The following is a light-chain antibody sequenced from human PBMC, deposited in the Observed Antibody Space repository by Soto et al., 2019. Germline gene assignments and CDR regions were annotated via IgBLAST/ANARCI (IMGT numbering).Light chain of an antibody. V-gene: IGKV3-20*01. CDR1: QSVSSSY. CDR2: GAS. J-gene: IGKJ5*01. Sequence: EIVLTQCPATLSLSPGERATLSCRASQSVSSSYLAWYQQKPGQTPSLLIYGASSRATGIPDRFSGSGSGTDFTLTISRLEPEDFAVYYCQQYGSSPPITFGQGTRLEIK. CDR3: QQYGSSPPIT.